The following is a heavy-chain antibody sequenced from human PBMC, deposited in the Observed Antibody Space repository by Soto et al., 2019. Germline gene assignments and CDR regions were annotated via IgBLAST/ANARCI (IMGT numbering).Heavy chain of an antibody. CDR1: RGFISSGSW. J-gene: IGHJ4*02. CDR3: ARRALGDNYDSSGYRALDF. CDR2: IYLSGNT. V-gene: IGHV4-4*02. D-gene: IGHD3-22*01. Sequence: SETLSLTCAVSRGFISSGSWWGGGRQPRGEGLVWWGEIYLSGNTNYNQSLKSRGSISVDISKNHFSLKLSSVTAAATAVDYCARRALGDNYDSSGYRALDFWGRGTLVTVSS.